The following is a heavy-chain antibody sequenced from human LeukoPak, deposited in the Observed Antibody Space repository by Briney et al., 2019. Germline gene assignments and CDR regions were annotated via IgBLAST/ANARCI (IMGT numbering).Heavy chain of an antibody. D-gene: IGHD2-2*01. CDR2: ISISGSSI. V-gene: IGHV3-21*04. Sequence: GGSLRLSCAASGFIFSTYSMIWVRQAPGKGLEWVAYISISGSSIYYADAVKGRFTISRDNAKNTLYLQMNSLRAEDTAVYYCAKDRHAPGRYCSSTSCFPFDSWGQGTLVTVSS. CDR1: GFIFSTYS. CDR3: AKDRHAPGRYCSSTSCFPFDS. J-gene: IGHJ5*01.